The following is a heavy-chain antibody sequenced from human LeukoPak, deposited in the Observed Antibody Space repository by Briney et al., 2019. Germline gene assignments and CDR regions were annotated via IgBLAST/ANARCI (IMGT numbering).Heavy chain of an antibody. CDR2: IYSGGST. D-gene: IGHD3-22*01. CDR3: ARSPLAFYDSSGYPRVWFDP. V-gene: IGHV3-53*01. Sequence: PGGSLRLSCAASGFTVSSNYMSWVRQAPGKGLEWVSVIYSGGSTYYADSVKGRFTISRDNSKNTLYLQMNSLRAEDTAVYYCARSPLAFYDSSGYPRVWFDPWGQGTLVTVSS. J-gene: IGHJ5*02. CDR1: GFTVSSNY.